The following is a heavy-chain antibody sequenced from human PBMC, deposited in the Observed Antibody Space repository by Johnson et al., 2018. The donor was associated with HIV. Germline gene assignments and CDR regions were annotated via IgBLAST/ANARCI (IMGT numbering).Heavy chain of an antibody. CDR3: AKDSGNYGDNVFDI. J-gene: IGHJ3*02. CDR1: GFTVSSNY. CDR2: IYSGGST. Sequence: VQLVESGGGLVQPGWSLRLSCAASGFTVSSNYMSWVRQAPGKGLEWVSVIYSGGSTYYADSVKGRFTISRDNSKNTLYLQMNRLRAEDTAIYFCAKDSGNYGDNVFDIWGQGTTVTVSS. V-gene: IGHV3-66*01. D-gene: IGHD3-10*01.